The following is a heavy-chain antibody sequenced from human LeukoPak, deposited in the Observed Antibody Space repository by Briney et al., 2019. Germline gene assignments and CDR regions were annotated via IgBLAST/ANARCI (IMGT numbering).Heavy chain of an antibody. CDR3: ARDANSGYEWGPFDP. Sequence: SQTFSLTCAISGDTVSSNSASWNWIRQSPSRGLEWLGRTYYRSKWSHDYAPSVESRITINPDTSNNRFSLQLNSVTPEDTAVYYCARDANSGYEWGPFDPWGQGTLVTVSS. D-gene: IGHD5-12*01. J-gene: IGHJ5*02. CDR1: GDTVSSNSAS. CDR2: TYYRSKWSH. V-gene: IGHV6-1*01.